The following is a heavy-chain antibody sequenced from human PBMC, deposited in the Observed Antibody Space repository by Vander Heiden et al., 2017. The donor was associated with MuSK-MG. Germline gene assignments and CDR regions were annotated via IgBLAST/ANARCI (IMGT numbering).Heavy chain of an antibody. CDR2: ISWNSGSI. CDR1: GFTFDDYA. V-gene: IGHV3-9*01. D-gene: IGHD3-22*01. CDR3: AKDRWYDSSSPKDY. Sequence: EVQLVESGGGLVQPGRSLRLSCAASGFTFDDYAMHWVRQAPGKGLEWVSGISWNSGSIGYADSVKGRFTISRDSAKNSLYLQMNSLRAEDTALYYCAKDRWYDSSSPKDYWGQGTLVTVSS. J-gene: IGHJ4*02.